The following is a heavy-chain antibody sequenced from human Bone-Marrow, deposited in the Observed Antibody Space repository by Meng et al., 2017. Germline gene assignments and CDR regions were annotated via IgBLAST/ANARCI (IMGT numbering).Heavy chain of an antibody. Sequence: ASVTVSCKASGYTFTSYEINWVRQATGQGLEWMGWMNPNTGNTGYAQKFQGRVTMTRNISISTSYMELTSLRSEDTAVYYCARGLGYCSGGRCYDNWFDPWGQGTLVTVSS. CDR3: ARGLGYCSGGRCYDNWFDP. CDR1: GYTFTSYE. D-gene: IGHD2-15*01. V-gene: IGHV1-8*01. CDR2: MNPNTGNT. J-gene: IGHJ5*02.